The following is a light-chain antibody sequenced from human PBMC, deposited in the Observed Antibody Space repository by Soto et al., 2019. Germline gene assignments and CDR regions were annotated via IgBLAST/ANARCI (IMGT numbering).Light chain of an antibody. V-gene: IGKV3-15*01. CDR2: YAS. Sequence: EIMMTQSPATLSVSPGERATLSCRASQSVRNNLAWYQQKPGQAPRLLIYYASTRATGIPARFSGSGSGTEFTLTISSLQSEDLAVYYCQQYNSWPPLTFGGGTKVEIK. CDR3: QQYNSWPPLT. J-gene: IGKJ4*01. CDR1: QSVRNN.